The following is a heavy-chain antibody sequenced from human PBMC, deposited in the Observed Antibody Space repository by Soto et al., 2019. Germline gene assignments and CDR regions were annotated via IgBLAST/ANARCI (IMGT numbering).Heavy chain of an antibody. CDR3: ARDLGYGDVGGYFDY. Sequence: SSETLSLTCTVSGGSISSYYWSWIRQPPGKGLEWIGYIYYSGSTNYNPSLKSRVTISVDTSKNQFSLKLSSVTAADTAVYYCARDLGYGDVGGYFDYWGQGTLVTVSS. CDR1: GGSISSYY. J-gene: IGHJ4*02. D-gene: IGHD4-17*01. CDR2: IYYSGST. V-gene: IGHV4-59*01.